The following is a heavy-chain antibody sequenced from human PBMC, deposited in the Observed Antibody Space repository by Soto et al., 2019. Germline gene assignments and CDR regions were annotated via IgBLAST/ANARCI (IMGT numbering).Heavy chain of an antibody. D-gene: IGHD3-22*01. CDR2: FDPEDGET. Sequence: ASVKVSCKVSGYTLTELSMHWVRQAPGKGLEWMGGFDPEDGETIYAQKFQGRVTLTRDTSTRTDYMELSSLRSDDTAVYYCAILYYYDSGDYYSNYQYYGMDVWGQGTTVTVSS. V-gene: IGHV1-24*01. CDR1: GYTLTELS. CDR3: AILYYYDSGDYYSNYQYYGMDV. J-gene: IGHJ6*02.